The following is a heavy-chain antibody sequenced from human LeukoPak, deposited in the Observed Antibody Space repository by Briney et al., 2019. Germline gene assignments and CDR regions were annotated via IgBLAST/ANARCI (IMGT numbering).Heavy chain of an antibody. CDR3: ARAQYRVDAFDI. D-gene: IGHD2-2*01. V-gene: IGHV1-3*01. Sequence: ASVKVSCKASGYTFTSYAMHWVRQAPGQRLEWMGWINAGNGNTKYSQKFQGRVTMTRDTSTSTVYMELSSLRSEDTAVYYCARAQYRVDAFDIWGQGTMVTVSS. CDR1: GYTFTSYA. J-gene: IGHJ3*02. CDR2: INAGNGNT.